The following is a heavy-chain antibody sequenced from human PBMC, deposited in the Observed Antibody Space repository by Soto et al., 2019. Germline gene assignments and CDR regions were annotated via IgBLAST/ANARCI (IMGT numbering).Heavy chain of an antibody. CDR3: ASRSWIQLWPSGPYYYGMDV. D-gene: IGHD5-18*01. CDR1: GFTFSSYW. V-gene: IGHV3-74*01. Sequence: PGGSLRLSCAASGFTFSSYWMHWVRQAPGKGLVWVSRINSDGSSTSYADSVKGRFTISRDNAKNTLYLQMNSLRAEDTAVYYCASRSWIQLWPSGPYYYGMDVWGQGTTVTVS. CDR2: INSDGSST. J-gene: IGHJ6*02.